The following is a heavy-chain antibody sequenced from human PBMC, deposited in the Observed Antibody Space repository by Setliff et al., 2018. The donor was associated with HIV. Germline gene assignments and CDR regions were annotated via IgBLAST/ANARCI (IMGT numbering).Heavy chain of an antibody. CDR1: GGTFSYYA. V-gene: IGHV1-69*13. CDR2: IIPMFGTT. J-gene: IGHJ6*03. D-gene: IGHD1-26*01. Sequence: SVKVSCKASGGTFSYYAISWVRQAPGQGLEWMGGIIPMFGTTNYAQKFQGRVTITADESTSTAYMELRSPRSEDTAVYYCARDRWEPLPGMSYYYYMDVWGKGTTVTVSS. CDR3: ARDRWEPLPGMSYYYYMDV.